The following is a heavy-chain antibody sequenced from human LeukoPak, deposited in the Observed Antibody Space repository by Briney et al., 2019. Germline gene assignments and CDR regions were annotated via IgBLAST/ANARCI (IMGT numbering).Heavy chain of an antibody. V-gene: IGHV4-39*01. D-gene: IGHD3-10*01. CDR3: ARHQTSLYRHFDY. CDR2: IYYSGST. J-gene: IGHJ4*02. Sequence: SETLSLTCTVSGGSINSITNYWGWIRQPPGKGLDWIGSIYYSGSTYYNPSLKSRVTISVDTSKNQFSLKLSSVTAADTAVYYCARHQTSLYRHFDYWGQGTLVTVSS. CDR1: GGSINSITNY.